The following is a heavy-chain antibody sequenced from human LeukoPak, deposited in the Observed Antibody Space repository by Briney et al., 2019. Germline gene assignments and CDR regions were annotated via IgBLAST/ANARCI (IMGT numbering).Heavy chain of an antibody. CDR3: TTSLSGYDFLFDY. Sequence: PGGSLRLSCAASGFTFSNAWMSWVRRAPGKGLEWVGRIKSKTDGGTTDYAAPVKDRFTFSRDDSKNTLYLQMNNLQTEDTAVYYCTTSLSGYDFLFDYWGQGTLVTVSS. CDR1: GFTFSNAW. J-gene: IGHJ4*02. D-gene: IGHD5-12*01. CDR2: IKSKTDGGTT. V-gene: IGHV3-15*01.